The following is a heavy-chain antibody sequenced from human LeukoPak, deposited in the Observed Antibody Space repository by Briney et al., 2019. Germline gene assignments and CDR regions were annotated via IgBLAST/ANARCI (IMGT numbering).Heavy chain of an antibody. V-gene: IGHV4-4*09. Sequence: PSGTLSLTCPASGGTISSYYWSWIRQPPGKGLEWIGYIYTSGSTNYNPSPKSRVTISVDTSKTQFTLKLSSVTAAETAVYYCARLSIVVVPAARYWFDPWGQGTLVTASS. CDR3: ARLSIVVVPAARYWFDP. CDR2: IYTSGST. D-gene: IGHD2-2*01. CDR1: GGTISSYY. J-gene: IGHJ5*02.